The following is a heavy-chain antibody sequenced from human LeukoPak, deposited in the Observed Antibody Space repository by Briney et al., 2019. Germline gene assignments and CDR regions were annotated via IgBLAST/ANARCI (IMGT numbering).Heavy chain of an antibody. D-gene: IGHD2-15*01. V-gene: IGHV3-66*01. J-gene: IGHJ6*02. CDR3: ARVLYYNYYYGMDV. CDR1: GFTVSSNY. Sequence: GGSLRLSCAASGFTVSSNYMSWVRQAPGKGLEWVSVIYSGGSTYYADSVKGRFTISRDNSKNTLYLQMNSLRAEDTAVYYCARVLYYNYYYGMDVWGQGTTVTVSS. CDR2: IYSGGST.